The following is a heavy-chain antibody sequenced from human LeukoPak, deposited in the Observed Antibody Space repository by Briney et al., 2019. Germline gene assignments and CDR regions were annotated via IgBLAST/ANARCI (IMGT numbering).Heavy chain of an antibody. CDR3: TTGLYDSSGYYQRWFDP. V-gene: IGHV3-15*01. Sequence: PGGSLRLSCAASGFTFSNAWMSWVRQAPGKGLEWVGRIKSKTDGGTTDYAAPVKGRFTISRDDSKNTLYLQMNSLKTEDTAVYYCTTGLYDSSGYYQRWFDPWGQGTLATVSS. CDR2: IKSKTDGGTT. CDR1: GFTFSNAW. J-gene: IGHJ5*02. D-gene: IGHD3-22*01.